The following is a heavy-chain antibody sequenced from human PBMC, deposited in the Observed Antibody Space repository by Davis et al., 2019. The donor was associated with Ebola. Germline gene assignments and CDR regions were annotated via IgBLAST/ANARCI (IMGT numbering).Heavy chain of an antibody. CDR2: ISATGLAT. CDR3: AKGSDGWYWAFDI. CDR1: GFTFSSFA. J-gene: IGHJ3*02. V-gene: IGHV3-23*01. Sequence: GESLKISCAASGFTFSSFAMNWVRQTPGGRLEWVSGISATGLATFYADSVQGRFTISRENSKNTLYLQMSSLRAEDTAVYYCAKGSDGWYWAFDIWGQGTMVTVSS. D-gene: IGHD6-19*01.